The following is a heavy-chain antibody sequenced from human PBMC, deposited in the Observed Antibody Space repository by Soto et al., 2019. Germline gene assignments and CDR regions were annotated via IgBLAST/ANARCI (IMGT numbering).Heavy chain of an antibody. CDR1: GFTFSSYG. CDR2: ISYDGRNK. CDR3: AKDESQVKVLXXXXXX. V-gene: IGHV3-30*03. D-gene: IGHD3-10*01. Sequence: QVQLVESGGGVVQPGRSLRLSCAASGFTFSSYGMHWVRQAPGKGLEWVAVISYDGRNKYYADSVKGRFTISRDNXKXXXXXXXXXXXXXXXAVYYCAKDESQVKVLXXXXXXWGQXTLV. J-gene: IGHJ1*01.